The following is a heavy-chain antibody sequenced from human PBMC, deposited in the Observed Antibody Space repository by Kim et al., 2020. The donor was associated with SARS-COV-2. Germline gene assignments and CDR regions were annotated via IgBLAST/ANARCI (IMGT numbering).Heavy chain of an antibody. CDR3: ASAYYYDSSGRNVFDI. V-gene: IGHV4-59*08. Sequence: SETLSPTCTVSGGSISSYYWSWIRQPPGKGLEWIGYIYYSGNTNYNPSLKSRATISADTSENQFSLKLNSVTAADTAVYYCASAYYYDSSGRNVFDIWGQGTMVTVSS. CDR2: IYYSGNT. J-gene: IGHJ3*02. CDR1: GGSISSYY. D-gene: IGHD3-22*01.